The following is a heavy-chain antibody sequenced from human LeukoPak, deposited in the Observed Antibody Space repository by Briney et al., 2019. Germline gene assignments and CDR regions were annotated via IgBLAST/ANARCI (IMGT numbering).Heavy chain of an antibody. V-gene: IGHV4-59*01. CDR1: DDSIAMYY. CDR3: ARGRVSSSTWYSTYYYFFYMDF. Sequence: SETLSLTCTVSDDSIAMYYWTWIRQPPGKGLEWIGYVDHTGSTKFNPSLDGRVSISRDTSNNFFSLRLRSVTAADTAVYFCARGRVSSSTWYSTYYYFFYMDFWGKGTTVTVSS. CDR2: VDHTGST. D-gene: IGHD4-11*01. J-gene: IGHJ6*03.